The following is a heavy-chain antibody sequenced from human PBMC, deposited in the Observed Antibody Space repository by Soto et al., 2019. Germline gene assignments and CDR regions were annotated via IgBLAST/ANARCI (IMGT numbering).Heavy chain of an antibody. CDR2: IYYSGNT. Sequence: SETLSLTCTVSGGSISSYYWSWIRQPPGKGQEWIGYIYYSGNTNYNPSLKRRVTISIDTSKNQYSLKLSSVTAADTAVYYCARVTLYCSGGSCYPDAFDIWGQGTMVTVSS. CDR3: ARVTLYCSGGSCYPDAFDI. CDR1: GGSISSYY. V-gene: IGHV4-59*01. J-gene: IGHJ3*02. D-gene: IGHD2-15*01.